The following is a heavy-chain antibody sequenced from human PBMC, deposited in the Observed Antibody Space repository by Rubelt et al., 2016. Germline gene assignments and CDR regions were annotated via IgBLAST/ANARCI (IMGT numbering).Heavy chain of an antibody. CDR1: TFSSYA. CDR2: IIPIFGTA. Sequence: TFSSYAISWVRQAPGQGLEWMGGIIPIFGTANYAQKFQGRVTITADESTSTAYMELSSLRSEDTAVYYCARGRRYCSCTSCSQAPYYGMDVWGQGTTVTVSS. J-gene: IGHJ6*02. D-gene: IGHD2-2*01. CDR3: ARGRRYCSCTSCSQAPYYGMDV. V-gene: IGHV1-69*01.